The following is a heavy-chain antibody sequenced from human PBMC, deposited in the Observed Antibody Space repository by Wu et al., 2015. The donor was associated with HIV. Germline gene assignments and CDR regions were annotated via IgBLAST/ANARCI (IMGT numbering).Heavy chain of an antibody. V-gene: IGHV1-46*03. Sequence: QVQLVQSGAEVKNPGASVKVSCKASGYTFTDYYIYWVRQAPGQGLEWMGWINPSGGSTSYAQKFQGRVTMTRDTSTSTVYMELSSLRSEDTAVYYCARAGDIVVVPADPGFDPWGQGTLVTVSS. D-gene: IGHD2-2*01. CDR3: ARAGDIVVVPADPGFDP. J-gene: IGHJ5*02. CDR1: GYTFTDYY. CDR2: INPSGGST.